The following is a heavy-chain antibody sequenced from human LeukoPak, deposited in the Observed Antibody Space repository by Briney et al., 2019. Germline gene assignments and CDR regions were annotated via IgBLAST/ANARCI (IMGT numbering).Heavy chain of an antibody. J-gene: IGHJ6*03. V-gene: IGHV3-74*01. CDR3: ARHGIVGASLSAYYYYYMDV. Sequence: GGSLRLSCAASGFRFSSYWMHWVRQAPGKGLVWVSRIDSDGSDTSYADSVKGRSTISRDNAKSTLYLQLNSLRAEDTAVYYCARHGIVGASLSAYYYYYMDVWGKGTTVTVSS. CDR1: GFRFSSYW. D-gene: IGHD1-26*01. CDR2: IDSDGSDT.